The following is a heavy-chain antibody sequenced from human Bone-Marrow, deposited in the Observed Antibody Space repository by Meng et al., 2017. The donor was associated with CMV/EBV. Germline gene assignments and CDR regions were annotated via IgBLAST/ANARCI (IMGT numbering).Heavy chain of an antibody. V-gene: IGHV3-21*01. CDR3: ARDGDSTNGGMDV. J-gene: IGHJ6*02. Sequence: GSLKISCAASGFTFSSYSMNWVRQAPGKGLEWVSSISSSSSYIYYADSVKGRFTISRDNAKNSLYLQMNSLRAEDTAVYYCARDGDSTNGGMDVWGQGTTVTVSS. D-gene: IGHD2-8*01. CDR2: ISSSSSYI. CDR1: GFTFSSYS.